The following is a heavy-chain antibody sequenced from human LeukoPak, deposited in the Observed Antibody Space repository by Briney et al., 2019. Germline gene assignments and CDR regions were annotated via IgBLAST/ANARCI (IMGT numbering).Heavy chain of an antibody. Sequence: SVKVSCKASGGTFSSYAISWVRQAPGQGLEWMGRIIPILGIANYAQKFQGRVTITADKSTSTAYMELSSLRSEDTAVYYCATEGSCSGGSCYDGHGQPPDYWGQGTLVTVSS. CDR3: ATEGSCSGGSCYDGHGQPPDY. V-gene: IGHV1-69*10. J-gene: IGHJ4*02. CDR1: GGTFSSYA. CDR2: IIPILGIA. D-gene: IGHD2-15*01.